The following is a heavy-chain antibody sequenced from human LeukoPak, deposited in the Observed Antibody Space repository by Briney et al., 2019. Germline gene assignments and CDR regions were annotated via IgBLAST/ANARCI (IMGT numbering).Heavy chain of an antibody. Sequence: SETLSLTCTVSGGSISSYYWSWIRQPPGKGLEWIGYIYTSGSTNYNPSLKSRVTISVDTSKNQFSLKLSSVTAADTAVYYCARHACSSTSCYPGYYYYYMDVWGKGTTVTVSS. J-gene: IGHJ6*03. CDR2: IYTSGST. D-gene: IGHD2-2*01. CDR1: GGSISSYY. CDR3: ARHACSSTSCYPGYYYYYMDV. V-gene: IGHV4-4*09.